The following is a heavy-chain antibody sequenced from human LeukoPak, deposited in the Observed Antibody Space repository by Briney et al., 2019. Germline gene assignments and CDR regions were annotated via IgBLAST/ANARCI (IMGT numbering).Heavy chain of an antibody. J-gene: IGHJ4*02. CDR3: ARAEWLDILDY. CDR2: ISSSSSYI. D-gene: IGHD6-19*01. Sequence: PGGSLRLSCAASGFTFSSYSMNWVRQAPGKGLEWVSSISSSSSYICYADSVKGRFTISRDNAKNSLYLQMNSLRAEDTAVYYCARAEWLDILDYWGQGTLVTVSS. CDR1: GFTFSSYS. V-gene: IGHV3-21*01.